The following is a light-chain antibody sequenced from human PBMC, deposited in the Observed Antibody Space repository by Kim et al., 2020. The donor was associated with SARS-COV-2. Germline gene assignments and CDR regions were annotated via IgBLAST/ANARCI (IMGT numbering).Light chain of an antibody. CDR3: QAWDSSTEV. Sequence: SYELTQPPSVPVSPGQTASITCSGDKLGDKYAYWYQQKPGQSPVLVIYQDSKRPSGIPERFSGSNSGNTATLTISGTQAMDEADYYCQAWDSSTEVFGTGTKVTVL. J-gene: IGLJ1*01. V-gene: IGLV3-1*01. CDR1: KLGDKY. CDR2: QDS.